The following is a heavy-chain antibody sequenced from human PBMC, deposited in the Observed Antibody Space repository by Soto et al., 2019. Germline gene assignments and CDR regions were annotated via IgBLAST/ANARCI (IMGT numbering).Heavy chain of an antibody. D-gene: IGHD2-15*01. Sequence: VQLLESGGGLVQPGGSLGLSCAASGFTFSTYAVSWVRQAPGEGLEWVSSITTSGAGTYYADSVQGRFTISRDNSRNTLYLQMNSLRPEDTAVYYCAKWRGFCSGGGCYSLRFDYWGQGTLVTVSS. CDR3: AKWRGFCSGGGCYSLRFDY. CDR2: ITTSGAGT. CDR1: GFTFSTYA. J-gene: IGHJ4*02. V-gene: IGHV3-23*01.